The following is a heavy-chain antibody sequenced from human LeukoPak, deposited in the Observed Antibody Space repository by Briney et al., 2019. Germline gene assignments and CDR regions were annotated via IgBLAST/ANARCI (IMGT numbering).Heavy chain of an antibody. V-gene: IGHV1-2*02. Sequence: ASVKVSCKASGYTFTGYYMHWVRQAPGQGLEWMGWINPNSGGTNYAQKFQGRVTMTRDTSISTAYMELSRLRSDDTAVYYCARVRGVVPAAIHWGQGTLVTVSS. CDR1: GYTFTGYY. J-gene: IGHJ4*02. CDR3: ARVRGVVPAAIH. D-gene: IGHD2-2*01. CDR2: INPNSGGT.